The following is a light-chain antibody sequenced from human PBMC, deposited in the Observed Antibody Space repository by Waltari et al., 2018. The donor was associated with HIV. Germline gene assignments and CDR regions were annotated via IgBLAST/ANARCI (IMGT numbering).Light chain of an antibody. CDR3: SSYTSSSTLWM. CDR2: EVN. CDR1: NSDVGSYNR. J-gene: IGLJ3*02. V-gene: IGLV2-18*02. Sequence: QSALTQPPSVSGSPGQSVTISCTGTNSDVGSYNRVSWYQLPPGTAPKLMIYEVNNRPSGVPDRFSGSKSGNTASLTISGLHAEDEADYYCSSYTSSSTLWMFGGGTKLTVL.